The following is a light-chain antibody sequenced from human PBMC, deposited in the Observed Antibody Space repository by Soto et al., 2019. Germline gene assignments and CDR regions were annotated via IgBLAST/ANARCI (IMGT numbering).Light chain of an antibody. CDR3: QQYYSTPLT. CDR1: QSVLYSSNNKNY. Sequence: DIVMTQSPDSLAVSLGDRATINCKSSQSVLYSSNNKNYLAWYXQKPGQPPKLLIYWASTRESGVPERFSGSGSGTDVTLTISSVQAEDVAVYYCQQYYSTPLTFGGGTKMDIK. V-gene: IGKV4-1*01. CDR2: WAS. J-gene: IGKJ4*01.